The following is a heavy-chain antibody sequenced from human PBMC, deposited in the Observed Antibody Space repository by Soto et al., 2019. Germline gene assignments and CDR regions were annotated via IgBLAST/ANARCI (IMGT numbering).Heavy chain of an antibody. J-gene: IGHJ6*02. CDR2: ISYDGSNK. V-gene: IGHV3-30-3*01. Sequence: QVQLVESGGGVVQPGRSLRLSCAASGFTFSSYAMHWVRQAPGKGLEWVAVISYDGSNKYYADSVKGRFTISRDNSKNTLYLQMNSLRAEDTAVYYCARGRVRFLEWLSNYYYYGMDVWGQGTTVTVSS. D-gene: IGHD3-3*01. CDR3: ARGRVRFLEWLSNYYYYGMDV. CDR1: GFTFSSYA.